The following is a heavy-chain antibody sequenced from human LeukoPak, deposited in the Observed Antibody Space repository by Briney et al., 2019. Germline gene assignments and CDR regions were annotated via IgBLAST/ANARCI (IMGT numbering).Heavy chain of an antibody. Sequence: PGRSLRLSCTASGFTFGDYAMSWFRQAPGKGLEWVGFIRSKAYGGTTEYAASVKGRFTISRDDSKSIAYLQMNSLKTEDTAVYSCTRDRSWFGELYPNWFDPWGQGTLVTVSS. CDR3: TRDRSWFGELYPNWFDP. CDR2: IRSKAYGGTT. CDR1: GFTFGDYA. V-gene: IGHV3-49*03. D-gene: IGHD3-10*01. J-gene: IGHJ5*02.